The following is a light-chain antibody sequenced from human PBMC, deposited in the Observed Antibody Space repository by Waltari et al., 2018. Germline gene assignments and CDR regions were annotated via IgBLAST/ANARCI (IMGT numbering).Light chain of an antibody. CDR3: QQYNSYPYT. V-gene: IGKV1-16*02. Sequence: DIQMTQSPSSLSASVGDRVTITCRASQVFSNYVAWFQHKPGKAPKSLIYDASSLQSGVPSKFSGSGYGTDFTLTISSLQPEDFATYYCQQYNSYPYTFGQGTKLEIK. CDR2: DAS. CDR1: QVFSNY. J-gene: IGKJ2*01.